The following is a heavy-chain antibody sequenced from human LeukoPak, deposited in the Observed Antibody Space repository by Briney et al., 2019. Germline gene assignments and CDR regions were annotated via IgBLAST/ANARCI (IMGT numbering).Heavy chain of an antibody. V-gene: IGHV4-39*01. CDR2: IYYSGST. CDR3: ARRKNSGYDFDY. CDR1: GDSISSISHY. Sequence: SETLSLTCTVSGDSISSISHYWGWIRQPPGKGLEWIGTIYYSGSTYYNPSLKSRVTISADTSKNQFSLKLSSATAADTAVYYCARRKNSGYDFDYWGQGTLVTVSS. J-gene: IGHJ4*02. D-gene: IGHD5-12*01.